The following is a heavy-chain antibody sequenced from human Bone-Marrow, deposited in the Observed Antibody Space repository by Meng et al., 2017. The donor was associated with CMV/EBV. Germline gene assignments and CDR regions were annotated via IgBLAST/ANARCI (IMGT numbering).Heavy chain of an antibody. V-gene: IGHV3-74*01. CDR2: INSDGSST. Sequence: GESLKISCAASGFTFSSYWMHWVRQAPGKGLVWVSRINSDGSSTSYADSVKGRFTISRDNAKNTLYLQMNSLRAEDTAVYYCARSSPFQPPNDYWGQGTLVTVPS. CDR1: GFTFSSYW. CDR3: ARSSPFQPPNDY. J-gene: IGHJ4*02. D-gene: IGHD2-2*01.